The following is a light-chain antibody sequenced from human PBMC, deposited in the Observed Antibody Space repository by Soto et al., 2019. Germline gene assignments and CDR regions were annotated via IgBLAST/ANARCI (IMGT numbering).Light chain of an antibody. V-gene: IGKV3-20*01. J-gene: IGKJ5*01. CDR3: QQYGSSPIT. Sequence: EIVLTQSPGNLSLSPGERATLSCRASQSVTSNKLAWYQQKPGQAPRLLIYDASGRTTGSPDRFSGSGSGADFTLTIIRLEPEDFAVYYCQQYGSSPITFGQGPRLEI. CDR1: QSVTSNK. CDR2: DAS.